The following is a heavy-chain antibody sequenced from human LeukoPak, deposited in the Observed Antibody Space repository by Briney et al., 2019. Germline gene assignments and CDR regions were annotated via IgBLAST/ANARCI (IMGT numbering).Heavy chain of an antibody. V-gene: IGHV3-23*01. CDR3: VKGPRPDITVAHTVEN. CDR2: ISSRGDST. D-gene: IGHD6-19*01. Sequence: PGGSLRLSCAASGFIFSNYAMSWVRQVPGRGLEWVSTISSRGDSTYFADSVKGRFTISRDNSKNSLYLQMNTVRAEDTALYYCVKGPRPDITVAHTVENWGQGTLVTVSS. J-gene: IGHJ4*02. CDR1: GFIFSNYA.